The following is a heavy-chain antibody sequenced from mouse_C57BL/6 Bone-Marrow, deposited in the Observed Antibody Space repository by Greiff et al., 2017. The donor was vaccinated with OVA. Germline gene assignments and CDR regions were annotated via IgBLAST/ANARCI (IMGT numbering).Heavy chain of an antibody. CDR3: ARGVLHWYVDV. J-gene: IGHJ1*03. V-gene: IGHV1-82*01. Sequence: VQRVESGPELVKPGASVKISCKASGYAFSSSWMNWVKQRPGKGLEWIGRIYPGDGDTNYNGKFKGKATLTAAKSSSTAYMQLSSLTSEDSAVYFCARGVLHWYVDVWGTGTTVTVSS. CDR1: GYAFSSSW. CDR2: IYPGDGDT.